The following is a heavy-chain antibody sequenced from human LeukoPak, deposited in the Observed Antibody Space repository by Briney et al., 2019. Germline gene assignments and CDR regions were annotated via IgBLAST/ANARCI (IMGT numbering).Heavy chain of an antibody. CDR3: AKDRDLTGDRKPGYFDC. CDR1: GFTFTSYA. CDR2: ASGSGGST. V-gene: IGHV3-23*01. D-gene: IGHD7-27*01. Sequence: PGGSLRLSCAASGFTFTSYAMSWVRQAPGKGLEWVSAASGSGGSTFYADSVKGRFTISRDNSKNTLYLQMNSLRAEDTAVYSCAKDRDLTGDRKPGYFDCWGQGTLVTVSS. J-gene: IGHJ4*02.